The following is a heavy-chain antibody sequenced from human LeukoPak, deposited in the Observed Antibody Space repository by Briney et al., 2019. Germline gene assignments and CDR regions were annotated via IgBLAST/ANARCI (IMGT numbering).Heavy chain of an antibody. CDR1: GFTYSNVW. V-gene: IGHV3-15*07. J-gene: IGHJ4*02. D-gene: IGHD3-3*02. CDR2: IKTNAEGGTL. CDR3: TTGIDDEGGY. Sequence: GGSLRLSCAASGFTYSNVWLNWVRQAPGRGREWVGRIKTNAEGGTLDYTAPVKGRFTISRDDSKNTLYLQMDSLEVEDTGMYYCTTGIDDEGGYWGQGTLVTVSS.